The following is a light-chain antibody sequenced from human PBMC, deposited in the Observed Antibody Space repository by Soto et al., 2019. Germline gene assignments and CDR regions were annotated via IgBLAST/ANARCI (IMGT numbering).Light chain of an antibody. V-gene: IGLV2-14*01. J-gene: IGLJ3*02. Sequence: QSVLTQPASVSGSPGQSITISCTGTSSDVGAHNYVSWYQQHPGKAPKLMIFEVTNRPSGVSNRFSGSKSGNSASLTISGLQAEDEADYYCSSYTTTTSWVLGGGTKLTVL. CDR2: EVT. CDR3: SSYTTTTSWV. CDR1: SSDVGAHNY.